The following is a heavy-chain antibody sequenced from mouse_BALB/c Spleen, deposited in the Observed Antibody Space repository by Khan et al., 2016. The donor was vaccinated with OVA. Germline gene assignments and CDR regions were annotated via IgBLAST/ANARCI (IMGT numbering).Heavy chain of an antibody. CDR1: GYTFTDYA. D-gene: IGHD2-3*01. CDR2: ISTYSGNT. J-gene: IGHJ2*01. V-gene: IGHV1S137*01. CDR3: TRPAYDGYYDY. Sequence: QIQLVQSGPELVGPGVSVKISCKGSGYTFTDYAMHWVKQSHAKSLEWIGLISTYSGNTNYKQKFKGKATMTVDKSSSTAYMELARLTSEDSAIYYCTRPAYDGYYDYWGQGTTLTVSS.